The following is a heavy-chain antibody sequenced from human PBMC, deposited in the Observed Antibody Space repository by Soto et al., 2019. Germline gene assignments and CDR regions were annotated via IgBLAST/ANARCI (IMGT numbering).Heavy chain of an antibody. V-gene: IGHV1-18*01. CDR2: ISAYNGNT. CDR1: GYTFTSYG. J-gene: IGHJ4*02. D-gene: IGHD3-3*01. CDR3: AREKSGVVNLIEFDY. Sequence: QVQLVQSGAEVKKPGASVKVSCKASGYTFTSYGISWVRQAPGQGLEWMGWISAYNGNTNYAQKLQGRVTMTTDTSTSTAYMEVRSLRSDDTAVYYCAREKSGVVNLIEFDYWGQGNLVTVSS.